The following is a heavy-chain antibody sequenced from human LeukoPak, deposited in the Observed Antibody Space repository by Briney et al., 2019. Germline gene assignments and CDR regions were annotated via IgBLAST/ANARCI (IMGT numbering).Heavy chain of an antibody. D-gene: IGHD7-27*01. Sequence: RGSLRLSCAAAGFTFSSYWMSWVRQTTGKGLECVAKIKEDGSEKHYVDSVKGRFTISRDNAKNSLYLQMSSLRAEDTAVYYCARDYTGGWNDYWGRGTRVTVSS. CDR2: IKEDGSEK. J-gene: IGHJ4*02. CDR3: ARDYTGGWNDY. CDR1: GFTFSSYW. V-gene: IGHV3-7*01.